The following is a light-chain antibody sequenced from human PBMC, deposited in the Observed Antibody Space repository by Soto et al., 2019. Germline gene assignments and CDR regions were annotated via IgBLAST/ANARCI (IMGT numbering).Light chain of an antibody. V-gene: IGKV3-20*01. CDR1: PSVSSSY. Sequence: IVLTHSPCTLPLSPGERATLSCRASPSVSSSYFAWYQQKPGQAPRLLVYGASSRASGIPDRFSGSGAGTDLSLTISRLVPEDFVVYFCQKYGNTPPITCGQGTRLE. J-gene: IGKJ5*01. CDR3: QKYGNTPPIT. CDR2: GAS.